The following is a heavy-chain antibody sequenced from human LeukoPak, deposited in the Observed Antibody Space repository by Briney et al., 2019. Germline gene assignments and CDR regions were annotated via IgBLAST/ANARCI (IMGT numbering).Heavy chain of an antibody. Sequence: GGSLRLSCAASGFMFRNYAMHWVRQAPGKGLEWVALISLDGRNTYYADSVKGRFTISRDNSKSTLYVQMNSLRAEDTAVYYCARVNYGDYGADWYFDLWGRGTLVTVSS. CDR1: GFMFRNYA. J-gene: IGHJ2*01. D-gene: IGHD4-17*01. V-gene: IGHV3-30*04. CDR2: ISLDGRNT. CDR3: ARVNYGDYGADWYFDL.